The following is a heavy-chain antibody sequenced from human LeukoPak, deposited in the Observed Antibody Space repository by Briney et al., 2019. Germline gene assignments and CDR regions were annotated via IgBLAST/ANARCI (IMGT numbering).Heavy chain of an antibody. CDR2: IYYSGST. V-gene: IGHV4-59*08. J-gene: IGHJ6*03. CDR1: GGSISSYY. Sequence: SETLSLTCTVSGGSISSYYWSWIRQPPGEGLEWIGYIYYSGSTNYNPSIKSRVTISVDTSKNQFSLKLSSVTAADTAVYYCARGYHYYMDVWGKGTTVTVSS. CDR3: ARGYHYYMDV.